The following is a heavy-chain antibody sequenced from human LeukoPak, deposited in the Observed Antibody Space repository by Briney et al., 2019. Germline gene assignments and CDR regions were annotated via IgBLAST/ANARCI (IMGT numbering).Heavy chain of an antibody. CDR2: ISRDGSST. CDR3: ARGRGWVDH. D-gene: IGHD3-16*01. Sequence: GSLGLSCAASGFNFDESAMHWVRQAPGKGLEWVSLISRDGSSTYYADSVKGRFTISRDNARNSVNLQLNSLRVEDTALYYCARGRGWVDHWGQGTLVTVSS. J-gene: IGHJ4*02. CDR1: GFNFDESA. V-gene: IGHV3-43D*03.